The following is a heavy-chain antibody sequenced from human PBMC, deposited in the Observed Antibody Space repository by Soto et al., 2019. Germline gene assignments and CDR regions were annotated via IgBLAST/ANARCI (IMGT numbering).Heavy chain of an antibody. CDR2: ITGSSSYI. CDR1: VFPFSDDS. D-gene: IGHD2-15*01. CDR3: ARGQKKYCSGGSCRDTDY. J-gene: IGHJ4*02. Sequence: GGSLRLSFSASVFPFSDDSMNWVRPAPGKGLEWVSSITGSSSYIYYADSVKGRFTISRDNAKNSLYLQMNSLRAEDTAVYYCARGQKKYCSGGSCRDTDYWGQGTLVTVSS. V-gene: IGHV3-21*01.